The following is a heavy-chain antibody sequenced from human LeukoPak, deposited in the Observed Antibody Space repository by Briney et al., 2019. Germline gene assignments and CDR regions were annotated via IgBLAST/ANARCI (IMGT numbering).Heavy chain of an antibody. CDR3: ARGSPQGGLAGNWFDP. D-gene: IGHD6-13*01. CDR1: GYTFTSYY. V-gene: IGHV1-46*01. Sequence: ASVKVSCKASGYTFTSYYMHWVRQAPGQGLEWMGIINPSGGSTSYAQKFQGRVTMTRDTSTSTVYMELSSLRSEDTAVYYCARGSPQGGLAGNWFDPWGQGTLVTVSS. J-gene: IGHJ5*02. CDR2: INPSGGST.